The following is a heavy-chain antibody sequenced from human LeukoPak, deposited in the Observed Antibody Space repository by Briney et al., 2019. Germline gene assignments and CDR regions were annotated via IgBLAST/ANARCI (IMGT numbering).Heavy chain of an antibody. CDR2: ITSNSATI. CDR3: ARSVGGHFDY. CDR1: GFTFSVDS. J-gene: IGHJ4*02. V-gene: IGHV3-48*02. D-gene: IGHD3-16*01. Sequence: PGGSLRLSCAASGFTFSVDSMNWVRQPPGMGLEWVSYITSNSATIQYADSVKVRFTISRDNAKNSLSLQMNSLRDADTAVYYCARSVGGHFDYWGQGMLVTVSS.